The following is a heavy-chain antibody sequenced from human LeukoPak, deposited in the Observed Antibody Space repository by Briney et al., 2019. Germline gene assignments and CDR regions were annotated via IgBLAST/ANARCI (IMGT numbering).Heavy chain of an antibody. CDR3: AKEDTITMVRGVPDY. Sequence: GGSLRLSCAASGFTFSNYWMNWVRQAPGKGLEWVSAISGSGGSTYYADSVKGRFTISRDNSKNTLYLQMNSLRAEDTAVYYCAKEDTITMVRGVPDYWGQGTLVTVSS. J-gene: IGHJ4*02. CDR1: GFTFSNYW. V-gene: IGHV3-23*01. CDR2: ISGSGGST. D-gene: IGHD3-10*01.